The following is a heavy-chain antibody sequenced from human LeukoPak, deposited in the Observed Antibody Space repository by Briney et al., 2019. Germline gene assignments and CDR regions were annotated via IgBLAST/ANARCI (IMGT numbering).Heavy chain of an antibody. Sequence: GGSLRLSCAASGFTFSSYAMSWVRQAPGKGLEWVSAISGSGGSTYYADSVKGRLTISRDNSKNTLYLQMNSLRAEDTAVYYCARAIGVIDAFDIWGQGTMVAVSS. J-gene: IGHJ3*02. V-gene: IGHV3-23*01. CDR3: ARAIGVIDAFDI. CDR1: GFTFSSYA. CDR2: ISGSGGST. D-gene: IGHD3-10*01.